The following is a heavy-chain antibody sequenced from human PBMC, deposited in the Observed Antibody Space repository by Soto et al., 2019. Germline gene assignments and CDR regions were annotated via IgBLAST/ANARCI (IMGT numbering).Heavy chain of an antibody. J-gene: IGHJ5*02. D-gene: IGHD6-13*01. Sequence: HPGGSLRLSCAASGFTFSSYAMSWVRQAPGKGLEWVSAISGSGGSTYYADSVKGRFTISRDNSKNTLYLQMNSLRAEDTAVYYCARVSSSYPSYTFDPWGQGTLVTVSS. CDR1: GFTFSSYA. CDR2: ISGSGGST. V-gene: IGHV3-23*01. CDR3: ARVSSSYPSYTFDP.